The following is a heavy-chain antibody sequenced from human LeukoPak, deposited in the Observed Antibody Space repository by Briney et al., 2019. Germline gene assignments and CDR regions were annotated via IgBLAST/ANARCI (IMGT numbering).Heavy chain of an antibody. Sequence: PSETLSLTCTVSGGSISSDNYYWSWIRQPAGKGLEWIGYIYYSGSTNCNPSLKSRVTISVDTSKNQFSLKLSSVTAADTAVYYCASLMTTGRFDYWGQGTLVTVSS. CDR2: IYYSGST. D-gene: IGHD4-17*01. V-gene: IGHV4-61*10. CDR1: GGSISSDNYY. CDR3: ASLMTTGRFDY. J-gene: IGHJ4*02.